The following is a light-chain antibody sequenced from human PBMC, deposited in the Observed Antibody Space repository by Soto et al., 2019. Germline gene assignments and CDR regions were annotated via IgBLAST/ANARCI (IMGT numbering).Light chain of an antibody. Sequence: DIHLTQSPSFLSASVGDRVTITCRASQGISTYLAWYQQKPGKAHNLLIYAASTLQSGVPSRFTGSGSGTEFTLTISSLQPEDFAIYYCQQLSSYPRTFGPGTKVDVK. CDR1: QGISTY. CDR3: QQLSSYPRT. CDR2: AAS. V-gene: IGKV1-9*01. J-gene: IGKJ3*01.